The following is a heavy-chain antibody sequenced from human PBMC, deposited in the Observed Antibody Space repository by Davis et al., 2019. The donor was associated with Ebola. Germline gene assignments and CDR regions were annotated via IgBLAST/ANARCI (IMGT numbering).Heavy chain of an antibody. V-gene: IGHV1-24*01. D-gene: IGHD1-7*01. CDR3: ARGQLELRTSSYYFDY. CDR1: GYTLTDLS. Sequence: AASVKVSCKVSGYTLTDLSMHWVRQARGKGLEWMGGFDPEDGETIYAQKFQGRVTMTEDTSTDTAYMELRSLRSDDTAVYYCARGQLELRTSSYYFDYWGQGTLVTVSS. J-gene: IGHJ4*02. CDR2: FDPEDGET.